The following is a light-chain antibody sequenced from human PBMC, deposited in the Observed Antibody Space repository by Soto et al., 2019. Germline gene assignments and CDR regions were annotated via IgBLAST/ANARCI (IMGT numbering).Light chain of an antibody. CDR1: QAISNY. J-gene: IGKJ4*01. V-gene: IGKV1-27*01. CDR2: AAS. CDR3: QQFNAVPT. Sequence: DIQMTQSPSSLSASVGDRVTITCRASQAISNYLAWYQKKPGKVPTLLISAASTLQSGVPSRFSGSGAGTDFTLTISSLQPEDVATYYCQQFNAVPTFGGGTNVEI.